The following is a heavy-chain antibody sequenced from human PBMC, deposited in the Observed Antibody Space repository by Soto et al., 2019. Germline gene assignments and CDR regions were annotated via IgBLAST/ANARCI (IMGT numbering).Heavy chain of an antibody. CDR2: ISSSGSTI. D-gene: IGHD3-22*01. Sequence: GGSLRLSCAASGFTFSDYYMSWIRQAPGKGLEWVSYISSSGSTIYYADSVKGRFTISRDNAKNSLYLQMNSLRAEDTAVYYCARDYYDSSGYYWNYYYYYGMDVWGQGTTVTVSS. CDR1: GFTFSDYY. CDR3: ARDYYDSSGYYWNYYYYYGMDV. J-gene: IGHJ6*02. V-gene: IGHV3-11*01.